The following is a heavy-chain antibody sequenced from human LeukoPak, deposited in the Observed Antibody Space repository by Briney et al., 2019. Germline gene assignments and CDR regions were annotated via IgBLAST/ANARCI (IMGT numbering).Heavy chain of an antibody. D-gene: IGHD3-10*01. CDR1: GFTFSSYG. CDR2: IWYDGSNK. CDR3: AREGLPLLWFGEHSIGWFDP. Sequence: GRSLRLSCAASGFTFSSYGMHWVRQAPGKGLEWVAVIWYDGSNKYYADSVKGRFTISRDNSKNTLYLQMNSLRAEDTAVYYCAREGLPLLWFGEHSIGWFDPWGQGTLVTVSS. V-gene: IGHV3-33*01. J-gene: IGHJ5*02.